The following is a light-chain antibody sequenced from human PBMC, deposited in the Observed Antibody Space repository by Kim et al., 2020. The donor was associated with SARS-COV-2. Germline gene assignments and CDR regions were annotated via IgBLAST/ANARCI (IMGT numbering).Light chain of an antibody. V-gene: IGKV3-11*01. CDR2: AAS. J-gene: IGKJ1*01. Sequence: LSPGDRATLSCRASECVSSYLAWYQQKPGQAPRLLIYAASNRVTGLPARFSGSGSGTDFTLTISDLEPEDFAVYYCRQRSNWPWTFGQGTKVDIK. CDR3: RQRSNWPWT. CDR1: ECVSSY.